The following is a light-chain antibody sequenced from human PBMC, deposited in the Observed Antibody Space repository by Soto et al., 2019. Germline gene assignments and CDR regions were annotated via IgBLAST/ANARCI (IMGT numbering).Light chain of an antibody. Sequence: DSQMTPCLSTRSASVGDSATITCRASQGISSYLAWYQHKPGRAPKLLIFAASNLVSGVPSRFSGSGSGTDFTLTISSLQPEDFATYYCQQIYNIPVTFGGGTKVDIK. CDR1: QGISSY. CDR3: QQIYNIPVT. CDR2: AAS. V-gene: IGKV1-39*01. J-gene: IGKJ4*01.